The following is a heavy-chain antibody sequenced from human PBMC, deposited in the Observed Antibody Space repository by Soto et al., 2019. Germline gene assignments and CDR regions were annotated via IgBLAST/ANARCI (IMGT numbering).Heavy chain of an antibody. CDR3: AKDPLGGAVVLPCARIDY. D-gene: IGHD2-2*01. J-gene: IGHJ4*02. CDR2: ISGSGGST. CDR1: GFAFNSNA. V-gene: IGHV3-23*01. Sequence: PGGSLRLSCAASGFAFNSNAMSWVRQAPGKGLEWVSAISGSGGSTYYADSVKGRFTISRDNSKNTLYLQMNSLRAEDTAVYYCAKDPLGGAVVLPCARIDYWGQGTLVTVSS.